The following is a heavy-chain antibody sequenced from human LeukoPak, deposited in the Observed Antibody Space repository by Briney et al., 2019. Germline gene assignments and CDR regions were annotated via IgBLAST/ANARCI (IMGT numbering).Heavy chain of an antibody. V-gene: IGHV3-30*02. Sequence: GGSLTLSCAASGFTFSSYGMHWVRQAPGKGLEWVAFIRYDGSNKYYADSVKGRFNISRDNSKNTLYLQMNSLSTEDTAMYYCAKKGQPREQSDYFDFWGQGTLVIVSS. CDR2: IRYDGSNK. CDR1: GFTFSSYG. CDR3: AKKGQPREQSDYFDF. D-gene: IGHD6-19*01. J-gene: IGHJ4*02.